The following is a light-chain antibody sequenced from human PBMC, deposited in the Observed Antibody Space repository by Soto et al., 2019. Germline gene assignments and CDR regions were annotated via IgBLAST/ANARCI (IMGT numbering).Light chain of an antibody. CDR3: QHYASPLT. CDR1: QSVRSSY. J-gene: IGKJ4*01. V-gene: IGKV3-20*01. CDR2: GAS. Sequence: IVLTQSPGTLSLSPGGRATLSCRASQSVRSSYLAWYQQRPGQAPRLLIFGASFRATGIPDRFSGSGSGTDFTLTISRLEPEDFAVYYCQHYASPLTFGGGTKVDIK.